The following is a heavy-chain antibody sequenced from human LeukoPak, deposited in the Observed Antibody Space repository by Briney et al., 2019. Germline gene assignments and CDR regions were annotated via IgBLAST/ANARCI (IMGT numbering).Heavy chain of an antibody. CDR3: ARGRGTAAGSDDWFDP. D-gene: IGHD6-13*01. CDR2: IYPGDSDT. J-gene: IGHJ5*02. V-gene: IGHV5-51*01. Sequence: GESLKISCKGSGYSFTSYWIGWVRQMPGKGLEWMGIIYPGDSDTRYSPSFQGQVTISADKSISTAYLQWSSLKASDTAMYYCARGRGTAAGSDDWFDPWGQGTLVTVSS. CDR1: GYSFTSYW.